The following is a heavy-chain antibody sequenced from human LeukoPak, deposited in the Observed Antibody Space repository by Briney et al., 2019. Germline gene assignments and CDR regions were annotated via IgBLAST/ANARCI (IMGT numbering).Heavy chain of an antibody. D-gene: IGHD6-13*01. CDR2: IYYSGST. CDR3: ARQGSSSWYRWFDP. V-gene: IGHV4-59*08. J-gene: IGHJ5*02. Sequence: PSETLSLTCAVYGGSFSSYYWSWIRQPPGKGLEWIGYIYYSGSTNYNPSLKSRVTISVDTSKNQFSLKLSSVTAADTAVYYCARQGSSSWYRWFDPWGQGTLVTVSS. CDR1: GGSFSSYY.